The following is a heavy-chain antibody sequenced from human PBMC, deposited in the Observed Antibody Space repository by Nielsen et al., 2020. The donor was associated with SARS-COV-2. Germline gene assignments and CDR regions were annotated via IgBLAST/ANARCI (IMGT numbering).Heavy chain of an antibody. V-gene: IGHV3-53*01. CDR3: ARDREDGMGLDY. J-gene: IGHJ4*02. CDR2: IYSDGST. D-gene: IGHD5-24*01. Sequence: GESLKISCAASGFSVSSHDMNWVRQAPGKGLQWVSLIYSDGSTKYADSVKGRFTISRDNSRNTVYLQMNSLRAEDTAVYYCARDREDGMGLDYWGQGTLVTVSS. CDR1: GFSVSSHD.